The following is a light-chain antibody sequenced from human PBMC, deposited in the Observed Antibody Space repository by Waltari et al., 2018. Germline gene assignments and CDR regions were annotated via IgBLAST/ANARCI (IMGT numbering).Light chain of an antibody. CDR3: QQRSNWLT. CDR2: DAS. CDR1: QSVSSY. J-gene: IGKJ4*01. Sequence: EIVLTQSPATLSLSPGERATLSCRASQSVSSYLAWYQRKPGQAPRLLIYDASNRATGIPPRFSGSGSGTDFTLTISSLEPEDFAVYYCQQRSNWLTFGGGTKVEIK. V-gene: IGKV3-11*01.